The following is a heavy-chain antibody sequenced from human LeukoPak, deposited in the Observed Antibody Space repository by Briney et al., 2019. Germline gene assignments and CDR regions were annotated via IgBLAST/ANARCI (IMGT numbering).Heavy chain of an antibody. D-gene: IGHD6-6*01. CDR1: GYTFTSYD. CDR2: MNPNSGNT. J-gene: IGHJ4*02. V-gene: IGHV1-8*01. Sequence: ASVKVSCKASGYTFTSYDINWVRQATGQGLEWMGWMNPNSGNTGYAQKFQGRVTMTRNTSISTAYMELSSLRSEDTAVYYCARDPPGQLVSDGHYWGQGTLVTVSS. CDR3: ARDPPGQLVSDGHY.